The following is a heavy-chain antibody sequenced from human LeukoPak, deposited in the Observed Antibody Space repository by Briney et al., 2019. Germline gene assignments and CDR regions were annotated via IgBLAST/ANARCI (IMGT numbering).Heavy chain of an antibody. V-gene: IGHV3-66*01. D-gene: IGHD2-2*01. CDR3: ASAAVVVPAARYYYYYGMDV. CDR2: IYNDGST. Sequence: HPGGSLRLSCGASGFTVSSNYMSWVRQAPGKGLEWVSAIYNDGSTYYAESVKGRFTISRDNSKNTIYPQMNSLRAVDTAVYYCASAAVVVPAARYYYYYGMDVWGQGTTVTVSS. J-gene: IGHJ6*02. CDR1: GFTVSSNY.